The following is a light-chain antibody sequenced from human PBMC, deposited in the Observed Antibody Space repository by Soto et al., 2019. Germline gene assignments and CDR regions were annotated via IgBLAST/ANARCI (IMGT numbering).Light chain of an antibody. CDR1: KSISNH. V-gene: IGKV1-39*01. Sequence: DIQMTQSPSSLSASVEDRVIITCRASKSISNHLNWYQQKPGKAPKLRIFAASSLQSGVPSRFSGSRSGPDFTLTISSLQPEDFATYYCQQSYSSPPTFGQGTKVELK. CDR2: AAS. CDR3: QQSYSSPPT. J-gene: IGKJ1*01.